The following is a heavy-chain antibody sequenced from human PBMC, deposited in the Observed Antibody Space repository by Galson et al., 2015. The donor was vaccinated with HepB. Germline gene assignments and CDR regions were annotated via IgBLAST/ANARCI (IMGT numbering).Heavy chain of an antibody. J-gene: IGHJ4*02. CDR1: GFTVSSNY. CDR3: ASALSNWGSSDY. Sequence: SLRLSCAASGFTVSSNYMSWVRQAPGKGLEWVSVIYSGGSTYYADSVKGRFTISRDNSKNTLYLQMNSLRAEDTAVYYCASALSNWGSSDYWGQGTLVTVSS. CDR2: IYSGGST. V-gene: IGHV3-53*01. D-gene: IGHD7-27*01.